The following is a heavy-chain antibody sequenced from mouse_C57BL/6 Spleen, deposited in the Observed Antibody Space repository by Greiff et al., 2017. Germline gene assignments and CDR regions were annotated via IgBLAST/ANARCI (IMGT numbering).Heavy chain of an antibody. CDR2: INDDGSST. V-gene: IGHV5-16*01. J-gene: IGHJ4*01. CDR1: GFTFSDYY. CDR3: ARGGDSSGYPFYAMDY. D-gene: IGHD3-2*02. Sequence: EVKLMESEGGLVQPGSSMKLSCTASGFTFSDYYMAWVRQVPEKGLEWVANINDDGSSTYYLDSLKSRFIISRDNAKNILYLQMSSLESEDTATYYCARGGDSSGYPFYAMDYWGQGTSVTVSS.